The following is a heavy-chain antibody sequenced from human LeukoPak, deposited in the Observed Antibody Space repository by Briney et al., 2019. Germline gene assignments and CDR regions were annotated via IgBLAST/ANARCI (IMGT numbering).Heavy chain of an antibody. Sequence: GGYLRPSCAASGSSFSNAWMRCVRQAPGEGLEWVGFIKSKTTGSTADYAAPVKVRLTISRDDSKNTKYLQMNSMKTQDTAVHYCTTLGDSSSWYFRKIGDYWGQGTLATVSS. CDR2: IKSKTTGSTA. V-gene: IGHV3-15*01. CDR3: TTLGDSSSWYFRKIGDY. D-gene: IGHD6-13*01. CDR1: GSSFSNAW. J-gene: IGHJ4*02.